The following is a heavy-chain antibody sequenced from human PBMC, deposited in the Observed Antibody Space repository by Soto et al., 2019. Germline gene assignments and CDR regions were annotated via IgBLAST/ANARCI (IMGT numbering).Heavy chain of an antibody. CDR2: IYYSGST. CDR3: ASFGVGGFWSGYYNLDY. D-gene: IGHD3-3*01. J-gene: IGHJ4*02. Sequence: PSETQSLTCTVSGGSISSSSYYWGWIRQPPGKGLEWIGSIYYSGSTYYNPSLKSRVTISVDTSKNQFSLKLSSVTAADTAVYYCASFGVGGFWSGYYNLDYWGQGTLVTVSS. CDR1: GGSISSSSYY. V-gene: IGHV4-39*01.